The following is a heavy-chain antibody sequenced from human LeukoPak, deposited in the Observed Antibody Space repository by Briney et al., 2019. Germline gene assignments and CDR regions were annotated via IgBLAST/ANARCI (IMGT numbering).Heavy chain of an antibody. J-gene: IGHJ4*02. CDR3: EGRGRAAAGYDY. D-gene: IGHD6-13*01. Sequence: SETLSLTCTVSGGSISSYYCSWIRQPPGKGLEWIGYIYYSGTTNYNPSLKSRVTILVDTSKNQFSLNLRSVTAAATAAYYCEGRGRAAAGYDYWGQGTLVTVSS. V-gene: IGHV4-59*08. CDR1: GGSISSYY. CDR2: IYYSGTT.